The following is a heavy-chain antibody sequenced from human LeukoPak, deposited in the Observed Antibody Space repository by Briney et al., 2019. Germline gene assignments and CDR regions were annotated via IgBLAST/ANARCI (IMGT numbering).Heavy chain of an antibody. CDR1: GFMFSTYS. CDR2: ISSRSNYI. V-gene: IGHV3-21*06. J-gene: IGHJ6*04. D-gene: IGHD3-10*01. Sequence: GGSLRLSCAASGFMFSTYSMNWVRQAPGKGLEWVSLISSRSNYIYYADSVKGRFTISRDNAKSSVYLQMNSLRAEDTAVYYCARPYGSGSYSAPYYYFGLDVWGKGTTVTASS. CDR3: ARPYGSGSYSAPYYYFGLDV.